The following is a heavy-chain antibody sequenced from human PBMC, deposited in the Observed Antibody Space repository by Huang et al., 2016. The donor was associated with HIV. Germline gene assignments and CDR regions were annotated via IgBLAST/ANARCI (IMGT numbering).Heavy chain of an antibody. CDR2: FVPEICET. D-gene: IGHD3-9*01. CDR3: ATGFDVFFDF. J-gene: IGHJ4*02. Sequence: QVQLVQSRAEVKKPGASVKVSCKVSEYTLTELSIPWVRQPPGKGFEWMGGFVPEICETIYAQKFQGRVTMTEDTSTETAFMELSGLRPEDTAVYYCATGFDVFFDFWGQGTLVTVSS. V-gene: IGHV1-24*01. CDR1: EYTLTELS.